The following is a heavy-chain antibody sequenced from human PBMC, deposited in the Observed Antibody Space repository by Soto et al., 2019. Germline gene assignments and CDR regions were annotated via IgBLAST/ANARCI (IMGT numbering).Heavy chain of an antibody. CDR1: GGSISSYY. J-gene: IGHJ4*02. CDR3: ASGPVYYYDSSGYYLDY. CDR2: IYYSGST. D-gene: IGHD3-22*01. Sequence: PSETLSLTCTVSGGSISSYYWSWIRQPPGKGLEWIGYIYYSGSTNYNPSLKSRVTISVDTSKNQFSLKLSSVTAADTAVYYCASGPVYYYDSSGYYLDYWGQGTLVTVS. V-gene: IGHV4-59*01.